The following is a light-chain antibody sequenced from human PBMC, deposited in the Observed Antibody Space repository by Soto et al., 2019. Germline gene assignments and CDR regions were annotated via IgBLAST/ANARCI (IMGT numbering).Light chain of an antibody. CDR2: EVN. Sequence: QSALTQPPSASGSPGQSVTISCTGTSSDVGGYKSVSWYQQHPGKAPKLMIYEVNNRPSGVSSRFSGSKSGNTASLTISGLQAEDEADYYCSSYTSNFRRVFGTGTKLTVL. V-gene: IGLV2-14*01. CDR1: SSDVGGYKS. J-gene: IGLJ1*01. CDR3: SSYTSNFRRV.